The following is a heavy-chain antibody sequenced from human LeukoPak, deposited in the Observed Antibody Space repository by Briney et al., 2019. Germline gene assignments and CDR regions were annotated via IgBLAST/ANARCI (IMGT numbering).Heavy chain of an antibody. D-gene: IGHD3-3*01. J-gene: IGHJ4*02. V-gene: IGHV4-59*01. CDR2: IYYSGST. CDR1: GGSISSYY. CDR3: ARLAGDYDFWSGYRGGYFDY. Sequence: PSETLSLTCTVSGGSISSYYWSWIRQPPGKGLEWIGYIYYSGSTNYNPSLKSRVTISVDTSKNQFSLKLSSVTAADTAVYYCARLAGDYDFWSGYRGGYFDYWGQGTLVTVSS.